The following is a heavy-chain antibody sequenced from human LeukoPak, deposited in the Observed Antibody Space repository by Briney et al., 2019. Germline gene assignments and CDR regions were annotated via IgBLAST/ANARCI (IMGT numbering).Heavy chain of an antibody. CDR2: FGTDGNT. CDR1: GFTFSGYA. J-gene: IGHJ4*02. V-gene: IGHV3-23*01. Sequence: GGSLRLSCEASGFTFSGYAVSWVRQAPGKGLEWVSGFGTDGNTHYAESVRGRFTISRDNAKNSLYLQMNSLRDEDTAVYYCARHDYGANSGDYWGQGTLVTVSS. CDR3: ARHDYGANSGDY. D-gene: IGHD4-23*01.